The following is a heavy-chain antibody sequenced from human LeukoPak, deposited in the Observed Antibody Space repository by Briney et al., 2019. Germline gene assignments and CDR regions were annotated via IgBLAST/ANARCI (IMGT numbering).Heavy chain of an antibody. V-gene: IGHV3-23*01. J-gene: IGHJ4*02. Sequence: PGGSLRLSCAASGFIFSSYAMNWVRQAPGKRLEWVSAISGSGGSTDYADSVKGRFTISRDNSKNTLYLQMGSLRAEDMAVYYCARLGLARTADYWGQGTLVTVSS. CDR1: GFIFSSYA. CDR3: ARLGLARTADY. CDR2: ISGSGGST. D-gene: IGHD3-16*01.